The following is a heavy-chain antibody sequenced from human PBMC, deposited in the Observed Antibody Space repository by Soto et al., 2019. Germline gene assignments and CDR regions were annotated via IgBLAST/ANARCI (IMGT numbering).Heavy chain of an antibody. V-gene: IGHV4-4*02. CDR2: IVHSGNT. D-gene: IGHD6-19*01. CDR3: AKNGGYTLAF. J-gene: IGHJ4*02. Sequence: SETLSLTCDVSGGSISSGNWWSWVRQPPGKGLEWIGEIVHSGNTNYNPSLKSRVTISVDKSKNQFSLILNSVTAADTAVYYCAKNGGYTLAFWGQGTLVTVSS. CDR1: GGSISSGNW.